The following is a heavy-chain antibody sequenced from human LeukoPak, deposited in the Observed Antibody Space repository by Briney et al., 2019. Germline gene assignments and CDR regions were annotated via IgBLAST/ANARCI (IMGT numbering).Heavy chain of an antibody. Sequence: GRSLRLSCAPSRFTFSSYSMNWVRQAPGKGLEWVSSISRSGNYIYYADSVKGRFTISRDNAKNSLYLQMNSLRAEDTAVYYCARDSIQQQLVLEDRGYPYYFEHWGQGTLVTVSS. D-gene: IGHD6-13*01. V-gene: IGHV3-21*01. J-gene: IGHJ4*02. CDR3: ARDSIQQQLVLEDRGYPYYFEH. CDR2: ISRSGNYI. CDR1: RFTFSSYS.